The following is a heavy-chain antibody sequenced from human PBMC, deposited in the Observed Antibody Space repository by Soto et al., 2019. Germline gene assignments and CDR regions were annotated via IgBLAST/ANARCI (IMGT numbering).Heavy chain of an antibody. Sequence: QVQLVQSGAEVKKPGASVKVSCKASGYTFTSYGISWVRQAPGQGLAWMGWISAYNGNTNYAQKLQGRVTMTTDTSTSTAYMELRSLRSDDTAVYYCARVGYYDSSGYVIYFDYWGQGTLVTVSS. CDR3: ARVGYYDSSGYVIYFDY. D-gene: IGHD3-22*01. V-gene: IGHV1-18*01. CDR1: GYTFTSYG. J-gene: IGHJ4*02. CDR2: ISAYNGNT.